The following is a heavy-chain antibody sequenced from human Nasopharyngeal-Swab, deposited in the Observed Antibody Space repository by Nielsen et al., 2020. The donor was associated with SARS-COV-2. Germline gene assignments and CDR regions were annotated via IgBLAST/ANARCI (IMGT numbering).Heavy chain of an antibody. V-gene: IGHV3-21*01. J-gene: IGHJ6*03. Sequence: RQPSARELEWVSSISSSSSYIYYADSVKGRFTISRDNAKNSLYLQMNSLRAEDTAVYYCAREDDFWSGSTDYYYYYYMDVWGKGTTVTVSS. D-gene: IGHD3-3*01. CDR2: ISSSSSYI. CDR3: AREDDFWSGSTDYYYYYYMDV.